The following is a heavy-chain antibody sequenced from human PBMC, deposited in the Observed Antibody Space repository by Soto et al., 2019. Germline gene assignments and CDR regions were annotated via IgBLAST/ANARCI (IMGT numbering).Heavy chain of an antibody. D-gene: IGHD5-18*01. Sequence: HPGGSLRLSCAASGFTVSSNYMHWVRQAPGKGLEWVAFISYDGGSEYYGDSVRGRFSVSRDDSKNTLYLQMNILRPEDTAVYYCARDRGWRIQLWAPPDYWGQGTLVTVSS. CDR2: ISYDGGSE. J-gene: IGHJ4*02. CDR1: GFTVSSNY. CDR3: ARDRGWRIQLWAPPDY. V-gene: IGHV3-30-3*01.